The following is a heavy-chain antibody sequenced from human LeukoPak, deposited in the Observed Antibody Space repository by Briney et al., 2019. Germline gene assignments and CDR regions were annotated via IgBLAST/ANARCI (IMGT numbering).Heavy chain of an antibody. CDR1: GYTFTSYY. V-gene: IGHV1-46*01. J-gene: IGHJ2*01. CDR2: INPSGGST. CDR3: ARPVVPAARTASFDL. D-gene: IGHD2-2*01. Sequence: ASVKVSCKASGYTFTSYYMHWVRQAPEQGLEWMGIINPSGGSTSYAQKFQGRVTMTRDTSTSTVYMELSSLRSEDTAVYYCARPVVPAARTASFDLWGRGTLVTVSS.